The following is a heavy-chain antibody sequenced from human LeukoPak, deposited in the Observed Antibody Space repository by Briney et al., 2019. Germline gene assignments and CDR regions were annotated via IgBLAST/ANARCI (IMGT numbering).Heavy chain of an antibody. CDR1: GGSISSSNW. D-gene: IGHD6-13*01. V-gene: IGHV4-4*02. Sequence: SGTLSLTRAVSGGSISSSNWWSWVRQPPGKALEWIGEIYHSGSTNYNPSLKSRVTISVDKSKNQFSLKLSSVTAADTAVYYCARDDSSSWSPFDYWGQGTLVTASS. J-gene: IGHJ4*02. CDR3: ARDDSSSWSPFDY. CDR2: IYHSGST.